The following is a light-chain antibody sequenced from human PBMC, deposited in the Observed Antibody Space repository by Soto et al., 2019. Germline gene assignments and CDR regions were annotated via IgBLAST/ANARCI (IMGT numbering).Light chain of an antibody. CDR2: GAS. Sequence: EIVLTQSPGTLSLSPGEIATLSCRTSQSVSRSYLAWYQQKPGQAPRLLVFGASKRPTGIPDRFSGSGSGTDFTLTISGLEPEDFAVYYCQHYGSSFGGETKVEIK. J-gene: IGKJ4*01. V-gene: IGKV3-20*01. CDR1: QSVSRSY. CDR3: QHYGSS.